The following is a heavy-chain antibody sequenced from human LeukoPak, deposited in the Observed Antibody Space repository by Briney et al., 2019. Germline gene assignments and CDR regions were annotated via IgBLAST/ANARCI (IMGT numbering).Heavy chain of an antibody. V-gene: IGHV3-23*01. CDR1: GFTFSSYA. CDR2: ISGSGGST. J-gene: IGHJ4*02. Sequence: GGSLRLSCAASGFTFSSYAMSWVRQAPGKGLEWVSVISGSGGSTYYADSVKGRFTISRDNSKNTLYLQMNSLRAEDTAVYYCATPPPYSYGGFDYWGQGTLVTVSS. D-gene: IGHD5-18*01. CDR3: ATPPPYSYGGFDY.